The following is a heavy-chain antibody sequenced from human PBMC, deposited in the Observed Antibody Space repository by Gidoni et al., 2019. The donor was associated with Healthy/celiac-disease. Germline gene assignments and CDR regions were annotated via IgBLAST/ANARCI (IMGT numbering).Heavy chain of an antibody. J-gene: IGHJ4*02. D-gene: IGHD1-26*01. V-gene: IGHV3-66*03. Sequence: EVQLVESGGGLIQPGGSLRLSCAASGFTVSSNYMSWVRQAPGKGLEWVSVIYSGGSTYYADSVKGRFTISRDNSKNTLYLQMNSLRAEDTAVYYCAKEGRRSGSYYFDYWGQGTLVTVSS. CDR2: IYSGGST. CDR3: AKEGRRSGSYYFDY. CDR1: GFTVSSNY.